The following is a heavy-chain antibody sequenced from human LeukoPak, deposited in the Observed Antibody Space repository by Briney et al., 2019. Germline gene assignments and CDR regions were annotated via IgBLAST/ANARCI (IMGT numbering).Heavy chain of an antibody. CDR3: ARGLGNKDYYYGMDV. CDR2: MNPNSGNT. V-gene: IGHV1-8*01. J-gene: IGHJ6*02. D-gene: IGHD7-27*01. Sequence: ASVKVSCKASGYTLTSYDINWVRQATGQGLEWTGWMNPNSGNTGYAQKFQGRVTMTRNTSISTAYMELSSLRSEDTAMYYCARGLGNKDYYYGMDVWGQGTTVTVSS. CDR1: GYTLTSYD.